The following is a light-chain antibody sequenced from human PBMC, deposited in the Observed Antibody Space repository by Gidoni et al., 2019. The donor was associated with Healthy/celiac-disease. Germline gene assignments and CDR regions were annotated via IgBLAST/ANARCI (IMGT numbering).Light chain of an antibody. CDR2: EVS. CDR1: SSDVGGYNY. Sequence: QSALTQPASVSGSPAQSITISCTGTSSDVGGYNYVSWYQQHPGKAPKLMIYEVSNRPSGVSNRFSGSKSGNTASLTISGRQAEDEADYYCSSYTSSSIPWVFGGGTKLTVL. CDR3: SSYTSSSIPWV. V-gene: IGLV2-14*01. J-gene: IGLJ3*02.